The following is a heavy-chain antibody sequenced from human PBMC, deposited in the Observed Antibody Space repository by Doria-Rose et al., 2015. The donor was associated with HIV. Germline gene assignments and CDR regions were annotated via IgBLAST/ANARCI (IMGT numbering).Heavy chain of an antibody. CDR3: ARVGFGYYGSGYYTWFDP. J-gene: IGHJ5*02. Sequence: QVQLQESGPGLMKPSETLSLTCTVSGGSISSYHYFWGWVRQPPGKGLEWIGNMYYGGSTYYNPSLNSRVTMSVDTSKNQFSLKLNSVTAADTAVYYCARVGFGYYGSGYYTWFDPWGQGTLVTVSS. CDR1: GGSISSYHYF. CDR2: MYYGGST. V-gene: IGHV4-39*07. D-gene: IGHD3-10*01.